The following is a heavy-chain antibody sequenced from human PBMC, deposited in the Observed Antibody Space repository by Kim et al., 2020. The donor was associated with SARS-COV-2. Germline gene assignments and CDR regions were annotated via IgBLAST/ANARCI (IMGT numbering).Heavy chain of an antibody. CDR3: AQERYYYDSSGYYPLDEYFQH. D-gene: IGHD3-22*01. Sequence: SGPTLVNPTQTLTLTCTFSGFSLSTSGVGVGWIRQPPGKALEWLALIYWDDDKRYSPSLKSRLTITKDTSKNQVVLTMTNMDPVDTATYYCAQERYYYDSSGYYPLDEYFQHWGQGTLVTVSS. V-gene: IGHV2-5*02. J-gene: IGHJ1*01. CDR1: GFSLSTSGVG. CDR2: IYWDDDK.